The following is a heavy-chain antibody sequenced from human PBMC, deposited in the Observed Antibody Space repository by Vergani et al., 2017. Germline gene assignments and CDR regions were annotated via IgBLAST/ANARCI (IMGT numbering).Heavy chain of an antibody. CDR2: IYRTGRT. CDR1: GFSIDNGYY. CDR3: ARRSGIVYDIFSGTQYFFDF. Sequence: QVQLQESGPGLVKPSETLSLTCAVSGFSIDNGYYWDWIRQPPGKGLEWIGSIYRTGRTHFNPSLKSRVTISVDTSNNHFSLRLNSLTAADTAVYYCARRSGIVYDIFSGTQYFFDFGRQGTLVTVSS. D-gene: IGHD3-9*01. V-gene: IGHV4-38-2*01. J-gene: IGHJ4*02.